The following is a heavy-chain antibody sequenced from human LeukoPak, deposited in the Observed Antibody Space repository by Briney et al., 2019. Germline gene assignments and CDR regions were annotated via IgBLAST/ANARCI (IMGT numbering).Heavy chain of an antibody. V-gene: IGHV1-18*01. CDR3: AREAHYDSSGPFDY. CDR2: ISAYNGNT. Sequence: ASVKVSCKASGYTFTSYGISWLRQAPGQGLEWMGWISAYNGNTNYAQKLQGRVTITTDTSTSTAYMELRSLRSDDTAVYYCAREAHYDSSGPFDYWGKGTLVTVSS. J-gene: IGHJ4*02. D-gene: IGHD3-22*01. CDR1: GYTFTSYG.